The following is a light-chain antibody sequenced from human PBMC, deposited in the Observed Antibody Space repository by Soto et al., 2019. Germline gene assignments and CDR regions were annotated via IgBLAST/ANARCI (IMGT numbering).Light chain of an antibody. Sequence: AIQMTQSPSSLSASVGDRVTITCRASQGIRNNLGWYQQKPGKAPKLLIYDASSLQSGVPSRFSGSGSGTDFTLTISSLQPEDIATYYCLQDYSYPLTFGQGTKVEVK. J-gene: IGKJ1*01. CDR3: LQDYSYPLT. V-gene: IGKV1-6*01. CDR1: QGIRNN. CDR2: DAS.